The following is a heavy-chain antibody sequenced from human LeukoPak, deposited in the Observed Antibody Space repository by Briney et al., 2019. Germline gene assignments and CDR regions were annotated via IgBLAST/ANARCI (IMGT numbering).Heavy chain of an antibody. Sequence: GGCLRLSCAASGFTFSNYGMSWVRQAPGKGLEWVSAISGNGGSTYYAESVRGGFIISRDDSKNKLYLQMNSLRAEDAAVYYCAKGTTAIPPDCNYCYFMDVWGNGTTVTVSS. V-gene: IGHV3-23*01. J-gene: IGHJ6*03. D-gene: IGHD2-21*02. CDR1: GFTFSNYG. CDR2: ISGNGGST. CDR3: AKGTTAIPPDCNYCYFMDV.